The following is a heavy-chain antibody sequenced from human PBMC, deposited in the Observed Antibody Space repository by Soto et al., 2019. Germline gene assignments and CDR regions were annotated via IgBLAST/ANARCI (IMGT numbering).Heavy chain of an antibody. CDR1: GGSLSSSSYY. J-gene: IGHJ6*02. CDR3: ARLVVSLDYYGIDV. Sequence: SETLSLTCTVSGGSLSSSSYYWGWIRQPPGKGLEWIGSIYYSGSTYYNPSLKSRVTISKDTSKNQVVLTMTNMDPVDTATYYCARLVVSLDYYGIDVWGQGTTVTVSS. V-gene: IGHV4-39*06. D-gene: IGHD6-6*01. CDR2: IYYSGST.